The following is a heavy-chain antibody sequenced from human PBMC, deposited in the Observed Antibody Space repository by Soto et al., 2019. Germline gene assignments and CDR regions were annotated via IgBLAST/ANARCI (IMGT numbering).Heavy chain of an antibody. CDR2: INAGNGNT. J-gene: IGHJ5*02. D-gene: IGHD3-10*02. CDR1: GYTFNSHA. V-gene: IGHV1-3*01. CDR3: GRDQSGIGYYVDWFDP. Sequence: ASVKVSCKASGYTFNSHAIHWVRQAPGQRPEWLGWINAGNGNTYYSEKFEGRVTFTRDTAATTVNMELTSLTSEDTAIYYCGRDQSGIGYYVDWFDPWGQGALVTVSS.